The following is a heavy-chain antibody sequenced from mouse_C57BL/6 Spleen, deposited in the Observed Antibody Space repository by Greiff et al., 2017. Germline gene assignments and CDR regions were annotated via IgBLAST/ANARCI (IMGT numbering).Heavy chain of an antibody. CDR2: IDPETGGT. D-gene: IGHD2-4*01. J-gene: IGHJ1*03. Sequence: VQLVESGAELVRPGASVTLSCKASGYTFTDYEMHWVKQTPVHGLEWIGAIDPETGGTAYNQKFKGKAILTADKSSSTAYMELRSLTSEDSAVYYCTRKGKDDYPWYFDVWGTGTTVTVSS. V-gene: IGHV1-15*01. CDR3: TRKGKDDYPWYFDV. CDR1: GYTFTDYE.